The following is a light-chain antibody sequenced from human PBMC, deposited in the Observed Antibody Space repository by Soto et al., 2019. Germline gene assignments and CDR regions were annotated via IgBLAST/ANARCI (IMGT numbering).Light chain of an antibody. CDR1: QSVRNSY. V-gene: IGKV3-20*01. CDR3: QQYGNSPFT. CDR2: GAY. J-gene: IGKJ5*01. Sequence: EIVLTQSPGTLSLSPGERATLSCRASQSVRNSYLAWYQQKPGQAPRLLIYGAYTRATGIPVRFSGSGSGTDFTLTISRLEPEDFAVYYCQQYGNSPFTFGQGTRLEIK.